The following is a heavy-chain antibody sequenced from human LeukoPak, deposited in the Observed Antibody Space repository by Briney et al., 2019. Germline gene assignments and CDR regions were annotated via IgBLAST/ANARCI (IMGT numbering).Heavy chain of an antibody. J-gene: IGHJ4*02. CDR3: AREGDYYDSSGYYYFDY. Sequence: SVKVSCKASGGTFSSYAISWVRQAPGQGLEWMGGIIPIFGTANYAQKFRGRGTITADESTSTAYMELSSLRSEDTAVYYCAREGDYYDSSGYYYFDYWGQGTLVTVSS. V-gene: IGHV1-69*13. CDR1: GGTFSSYA. D-gene: IGHD3-22*01. CDR2: IIPIFGTA.